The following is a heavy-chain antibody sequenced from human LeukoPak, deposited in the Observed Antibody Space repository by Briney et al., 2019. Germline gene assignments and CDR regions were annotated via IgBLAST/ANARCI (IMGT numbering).Heavy chain of an antibody. CDR2: IDTDGSGT. D-gene: IGHD6-19*01. V-gene: IGHV3-74*01. CDR3: ARGGFSSGLDY. Sequence: GGSLRLSCAASGITFNNYLLHWVRQAPGKGLVWVSRIDTDGSGTIYADSVKGRFTISRDNTKNTLYLQMTSLRAEDTAVYYCARGGFSSGLDYWGQGILVTVSS. J-gene: IGHJ4*02. CDR1: GITFNNYL.